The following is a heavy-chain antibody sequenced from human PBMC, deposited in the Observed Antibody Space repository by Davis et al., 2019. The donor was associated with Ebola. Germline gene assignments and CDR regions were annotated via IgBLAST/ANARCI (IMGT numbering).Heavy chain of an antibody. CDR3: AKDGVVAAGTVY. CDR2: ISGSGGTT. J-gene: IGHJ4*02. V-gene: IGHV3-23*01. CDR1: VITFSSYA. Sequence: GESLKISCADSVITFSSYAMTWVRQAPGKGLEWVSAISGSGGTTYYAGSVKGRFTVSRDNSKKTMYLQMNSLRAEDTAVYYCAKDGVVAAGTVYWGQGTLVTVSS. D-gene: IGHD6-13*01.